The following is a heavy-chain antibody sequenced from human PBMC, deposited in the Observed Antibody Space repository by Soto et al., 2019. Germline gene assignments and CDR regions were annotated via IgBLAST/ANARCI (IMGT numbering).Heavy chain of an antibody. D-gene: IGHD5-12*01. V-gene: IGHV3-30*18. Sequence: QVQLVESGGGVVQPGRSLRLSCEASGFSLSTYGMHWVRQAPGKGLEWVAVISYDGSNKYHADSVKGRFTISRDNSRNTLYLQMNSLGLDDTAVYYCAKDAPRYSGFDFSQWGQGTLVTVSS. CDR3: AKDAPRYSGFDFSQ. CDR1: GFSLSTYG. CDR2: ISYDGSNK. J-gene: IGHJ4*02.